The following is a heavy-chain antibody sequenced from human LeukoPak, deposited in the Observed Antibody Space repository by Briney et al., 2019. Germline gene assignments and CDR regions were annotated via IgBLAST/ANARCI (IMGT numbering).Heavy chain of an antibody. CDR2: IYYSGST. V-gene: IGHV4-59*01. Sequence: SETLSLTCTVSGGSISSDYWSWIRQPPGKGLEWIGYIYYSGSTNYNPSLKSRVTISVDTSKNQFSLKLSSVTAADTAVYYCARAARLQGFDYWGQGTLVTVSS. J-gene: IGHJ4*02. D-gene: IGHD4-4*01. CDR1: GGSISSDY. CDR3: ARAARLQGFDY.